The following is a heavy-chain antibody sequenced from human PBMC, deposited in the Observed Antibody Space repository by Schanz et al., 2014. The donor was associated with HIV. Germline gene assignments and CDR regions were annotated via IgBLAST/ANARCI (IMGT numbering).Heavy chain of an antibody. V-gene: IGHV3-9*01. CDR1: GFTFDDYA. D-gene: IGHD6-13*01. Sequence: VQLVESGGGVVQPGRSLRLSCAVSGFTFDDYAMHWVRQAPGKGLEWVSGISWNSGSIGYADSVKGRFTISRDNSKNTLYLEMNSLRPEDTAVYYCARETSGFSTSWPPRYHYYGMDVWGQGTTVTVSS. J-gene: IGHJ6*02. CDR2: ISWNSGSI. CDR3: ARETSGFSTSWPPRYHYYGMDV.